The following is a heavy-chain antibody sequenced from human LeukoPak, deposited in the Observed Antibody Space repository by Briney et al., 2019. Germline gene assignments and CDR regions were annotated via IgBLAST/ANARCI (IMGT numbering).Heavy chain of an antibody. D-gene: IGHD1-26*01. CDR3: ASRGWGGSYYFDY. CDR2: IKQDGSEK. V-gene: IGHV3-7*01. CDR1: GFTFSSYW. Sequence: GGSLRLSCAASGFTFSSYWMSWVRQAPGKGLEWVANIKQDGSEKYYVDSVKGRFTISRDNAKNSLYLQMNSLRAEDTAVYYCASRGWGGSYYFDYWGQGTLVTVSS. J-gene: IGHJ4*02.